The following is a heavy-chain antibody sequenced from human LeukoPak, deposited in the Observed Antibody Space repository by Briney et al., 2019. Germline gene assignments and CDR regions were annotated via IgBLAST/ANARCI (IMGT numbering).Heavy chain of an antibody. J-gene: IGHJ5*02. CDR2: ISGSGGST. CDR3: AKDPYSAVMIGWFDP. V-gene: IGHV3-23*01. CDR1: GFTFSSYA. Sequence: SGGSLRLSCVVSGFTFSSYAMSWVRQAPGKGLEWVSAISGSGGSTYYADSVKGRFTISRDNSKNTLYLQMNSLRAEDTAVYYCAKDPYSAVMIGWFDPWGQGTLVTVSS. D-gene: IGHD3-22*01.